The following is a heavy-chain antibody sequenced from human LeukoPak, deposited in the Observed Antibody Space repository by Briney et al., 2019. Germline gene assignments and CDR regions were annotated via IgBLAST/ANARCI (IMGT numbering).Heavy chain of an antibody. CDR3: ARDTSGWYNDAFDL. CDR1: GFTFSSYS. CDR2: ISSDSSSI. V-gene: IGHV3-48*02. Sequence: GGSLRLSCAASGFTFSSYSMNWVRQAPGKGLEWLSYISSDSSSIYDADSVKGRFAISRDNGKNSLYLQMNHLRDDDTAVYYCARDTSGWYNDAFDLWGQGTRVIVSS. J-gene: IGHJ3*01. D-gene: IGHD6-19*01.